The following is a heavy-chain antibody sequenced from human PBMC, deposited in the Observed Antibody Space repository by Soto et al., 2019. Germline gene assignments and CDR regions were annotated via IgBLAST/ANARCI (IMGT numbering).Heavy chain of an antibody. CDR2: VYHTGRT. CDR3: ARDFAYFDS. J-gene: IGHJ4*02. CDR1: GGSIISYY. V-gene: IGHV4-59*01. D-gene: IGHD3-3*01. Sequence: SETLSLTCTVSGGSIISYYCSWIRQPPGKGLEWIGYVYHTGRTSYNPSLKSRVSISMDTSKNQFSLNLDSVTAADTAVYFCARDFAYFDSWGQGTLVTVSS.